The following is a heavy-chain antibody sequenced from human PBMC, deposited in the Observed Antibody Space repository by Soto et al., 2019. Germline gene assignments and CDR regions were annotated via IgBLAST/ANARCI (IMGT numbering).Heavy chain of an antibody. CDR3: TKRRNVLRFLEWSSGMEV. V-gene: IGHV3-30*18. CDR2: ISDDGSNK. D-gene: IGHD3-3*01. CDR1: GFTFSNYG. Sequence: LRLSCAASGFTFSNYGMHWVRQAPGKGLEWVAFISDDGSNKYYADSMKGRFTMSRDNSKSTLYLQMSSLRVEDTAVYYCTKRRNVLRFLEWSSGMEVWGQGTTVTVS. J-gene: IGHJ6*02.